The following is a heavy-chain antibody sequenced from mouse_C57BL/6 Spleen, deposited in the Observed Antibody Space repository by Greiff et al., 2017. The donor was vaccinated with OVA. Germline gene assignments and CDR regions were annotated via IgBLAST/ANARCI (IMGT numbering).Heavy chain of an antibody. CDR2: IWSGGST. J-gene: IGHJ2*01. V-gene: IGHV2-2*01. CDR1: GFSLTSYG. D-gene: IGHD4-1*01. CDR3: ARGVDWDEGFDY. Sequence: VMLVESGPGLVQPSQSLSITCTVSGFSLTSYGVHWVRQSPGKGLEWLGVIWSGGSTDYNAAFISRLSISKDNSKSQVFFKMNSLQADDTAMYYCARGVDWDEGFDYWGQGTTLTVSS.